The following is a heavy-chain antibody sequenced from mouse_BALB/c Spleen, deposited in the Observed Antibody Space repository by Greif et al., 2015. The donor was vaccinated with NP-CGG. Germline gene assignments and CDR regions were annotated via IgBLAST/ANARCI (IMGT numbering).Heavy chain of an antibody. CDR1: GFNIKDYY. CDR2: IDPENGDT. Sequence: EVQLQQSGAELVRSGASVKLSCTASGFNIKDYYMHWVKQRPEQGPEWIGWIDPENGDTEYAPKFQGKATMTADTSSNTAYLQLSSLTSEDTAVYYCKLRGSSSFDYWGQGTTLTVSS. CDR3: KLRGSSSFDY. D-gene: IGHD1-1*01. J-gene: IGHJ2*01. V-gene: IGHV14-4*02.